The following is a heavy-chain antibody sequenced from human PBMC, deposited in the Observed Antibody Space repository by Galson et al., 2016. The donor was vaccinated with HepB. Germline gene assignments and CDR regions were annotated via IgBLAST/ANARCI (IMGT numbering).Heavy chain of an antibody. CDR1: GYSFTSYG. CDR2: ISANEGDT. CDR3: ARDLEYRGSRSRYEDCFDP. J-gene: IGHJ5*02. V-gene: IGHV1-18*01. D-gene: IGHD2-2*01. Sequence: SVKVSCKASGYSFTSYGISWVRQAPGQGLEWMGWISANEGDTNYARKFQGRVTLTTDTSTSTAYMELRSLTSDDTAVYYCARDLEYRGSRSRYEDCFDPWGQGTLVTVFS.